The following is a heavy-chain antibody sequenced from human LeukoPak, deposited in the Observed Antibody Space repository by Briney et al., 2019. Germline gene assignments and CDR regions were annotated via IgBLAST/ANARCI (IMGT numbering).Heavy chain of an antibody. D-gene: IGHD3-22*01. V-gene: IGHV3-21*01. Sequence: PGGSLRLSCAASGFTFSSYSMNWVRQAPGKGLEWVSSISSSSYIYYADSVKGRFTISRDNAKNSLYLQMNSLRAEDTAVYYCASGGTYYYDSSGIDYWGQGTLVTVSS. CDR1: GFTFSSYS. CDR2: ISSSSYI. CDR3: ASGGTYYYDSSGIDY. J-gene: IGHJ4*02.